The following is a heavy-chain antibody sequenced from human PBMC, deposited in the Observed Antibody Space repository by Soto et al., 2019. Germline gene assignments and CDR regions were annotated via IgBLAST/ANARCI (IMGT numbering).Heavy chain of an antibody. V-gene: IGHV2-5*02. D-gene: IGHD3-16*01. J-gene: IGHJ4*02. CDR3: ARALGSWGAYYFDY. CDR2: IYWDDDK. Sequence: QITLKESGPTLVKPTQTLTLTCTVSGFSLNTYGVGVGWIRQPPGKALEWLALIYWDDDKRYSPSLKSRLTITKATSKNPVVLTMTNMDPVDTVTYYCARALGSWGAYYFDYWGQGTLVTVSS. CDR1: GFSLNTYGVG.